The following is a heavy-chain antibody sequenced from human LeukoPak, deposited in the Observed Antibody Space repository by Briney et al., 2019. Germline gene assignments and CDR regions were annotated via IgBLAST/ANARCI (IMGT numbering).Heavy chain of an antibody. V-gene: IGHV3-23*01. CDR2: ISGSGGST. Sequence: GGSLRLSCAASGFTFSSYAMSWVRQAPGKGLEWVSAISGSGGSTYYADSVKGRFTISRDNPKDSLYLQMNSLRAEDTAVYYCATHYGSGSYYSYWGQGTLVTVSS. CDR3: ATHYGSGSYYSY. J-gene: IGHJ4*02. CDR1: GFTFSSYA. D-gene: IGHD3-10*01.